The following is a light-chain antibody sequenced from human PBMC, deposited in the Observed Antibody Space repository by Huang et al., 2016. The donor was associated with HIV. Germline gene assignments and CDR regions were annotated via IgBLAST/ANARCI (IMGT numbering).Light chain of an antibody. CDR3: QQYTQGT. CDR2: KAS. CDR1: QSISSW. Sequence: DIQMTQSPSTLSASVGDRVTITCRASQSISSWLAWYQQKPGKAPKLVIYKASSLESGVPSRFSGSGSGTEFTLTISSLQPDDFATYYCQQYTQGTFGQGTKLEIK. V-gene: IGKV1-5*03. J-gene: IGKJ2*02.